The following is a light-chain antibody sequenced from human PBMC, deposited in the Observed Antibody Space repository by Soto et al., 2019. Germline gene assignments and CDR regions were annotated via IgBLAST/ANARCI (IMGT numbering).Light chain of an antibody. Sequence: QSALTQPPSASGTPGQRVTISCSGSISNIETNTVDWYQHLPGTAPKVLIFNNNQRPSGVPDRFSGSKSGTSASLAISGLQSEDEADYYCAVWDDSLSGMVFGGGTKLTVL. CDR3: AVWDDSLSGMV. CDR1: ISNIETNT. V-gene: IGLV1-44*01. CDR2: NNN. J-gene: IGLJ2*01.